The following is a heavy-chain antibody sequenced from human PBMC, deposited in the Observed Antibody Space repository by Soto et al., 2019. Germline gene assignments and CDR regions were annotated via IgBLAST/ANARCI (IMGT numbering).Heavy chain of an antibody. CDR3: SRDWNGDKYFDF. J-gene: IGHJ4*02. CDR2: IYSDDNT. V-gene: IGHV3-53*01. Sequence: DVQLVKYGGGLIQPGGSLRLSCAASGITATNGHMSWVRQAPGKGLEWVSVIYSDDNTYYADSVKGRFTISRDTSKNTVYLQMNSLRAEDTAVYYCSRDWNGDKYFDFWDQGSLVTVSS. CDR1: GITATNGH. D-gene: IGHD4-17*01.